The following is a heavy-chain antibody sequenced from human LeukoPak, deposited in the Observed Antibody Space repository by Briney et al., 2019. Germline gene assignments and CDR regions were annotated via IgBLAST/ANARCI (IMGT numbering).Heavy chain of an antibody. V-gene: IGHV1-69*04. CDR2: IIPILGIA. J-gene: IGHJ4*02. CDR3: ATEGSGNYYYFDD. Sequence: SVKVSCKASGYTFTNYGISWVRQAPGQGLEWMGRIIPILGIANYAQKFQGRVTITADKSTSTAYMELSSLRSEDTAVYFCATEGSGNYYYFDDWGQGTLVTVSS. D-gene: IGHD1-26*01. CDR1: GYTFTNYG.